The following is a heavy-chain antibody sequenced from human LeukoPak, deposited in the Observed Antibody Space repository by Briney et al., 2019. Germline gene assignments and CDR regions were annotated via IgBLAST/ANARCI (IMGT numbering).Heavy chain of an antibody. Sequence: PETLSLTCAVYGGSFSGYYWNWIRQPPGKGLEWIGEINHSGSTNYSPSLKSRVTMSVDTAKNQFSLKLNTVTAADTAVYYCTFSMVGATTDYWGQGTLVTVSS. V-gene: IGHV4-34*01. CDR3: TFSMVGATTDY. D-gene: IGHD1-26*01. J-gene: IGHJ4*02. CDR2: INHSGST. CDR1: GGSFSGYY.